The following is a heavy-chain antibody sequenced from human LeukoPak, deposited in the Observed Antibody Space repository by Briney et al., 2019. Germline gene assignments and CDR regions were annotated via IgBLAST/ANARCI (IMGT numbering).Heavy chain of an antibody. CDR3: ARDNWNYPTHFFDY. Sequence: NPSETLSLTCTVSGGSIRSYYWSWIRQPPGKGREWIGYISDSGSTDYKSSLKSRVSMSVDTSKNQFPLKLSSVTAADTAVYYCARDNWNYPTHFFDYWGQGTLVTVSS. CDR1: GGSIRSYY. V-gene: IGHV4-59*01. CDR2: ISDSGST. J-gene: IGHJ4*02. D-gene: IGHD1-7*01.